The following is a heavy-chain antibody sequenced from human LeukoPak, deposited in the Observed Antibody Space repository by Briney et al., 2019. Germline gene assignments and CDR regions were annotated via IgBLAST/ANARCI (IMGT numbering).Heavy chain of an antibody. Sequence: EASVKVSCKASGYTFTSYYMRWVRQAPGQGLEWMGIINPSGGSTSYAQKFQGRVTMTRDTSTSTVYMELSSLRSEDTAVYYCARDPDLPYYYDSSGYQPFSDYWGQGTLVTVSS. J-gene: IGHJ4*02. CDR2: INPSGGST. D-gene: IGHD3-22*01. CDR3: ARDPDLPYYYDSSGYQPFSDY. V-gene: IGHV1-46*01. CDR1: GYTFTSYY.